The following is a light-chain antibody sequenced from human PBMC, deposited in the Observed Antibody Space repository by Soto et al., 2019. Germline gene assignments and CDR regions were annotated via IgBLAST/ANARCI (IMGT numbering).Light chain of an antibody. CDR3: SSYTSSSTVV. V-gene: IGLV2-14*01. CDR2: EVS. CDR1: SSDVGGYNY. Sequence: QSALPQPASVSGSPGQSITISCTGTSSDVGGYNYVSWYQQHPGKAPKLMIYEVSNRPSGVSNRFSGSKSGNTASLTISGLQAEDEADYYCSSYTSSSTVVFGGGTQLTVL. J-gene: IGLJ2*01.